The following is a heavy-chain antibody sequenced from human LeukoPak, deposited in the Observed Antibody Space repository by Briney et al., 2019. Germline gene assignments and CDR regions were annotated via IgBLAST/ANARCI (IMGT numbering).Heavy chain of an antibody. D-gene: IGHD3-16*01. V-gene: IGHV3-15*01. CDR2: IKSKTDGGTT. Sequence: GGSLRLSCAASGFTFSSYEMNWVRQAPGKGLEWVGRIKSKTDGGTTDYAAPVKGRFIISRDDSKNMVNLQMNSLKTEDTAVYYCTTGLMVTFFDYWGLGTLVTVSS. J-gene: IGHJ4*02. CDR3: TTGLMVTFFDY. CDR1: GFTFSSYE.